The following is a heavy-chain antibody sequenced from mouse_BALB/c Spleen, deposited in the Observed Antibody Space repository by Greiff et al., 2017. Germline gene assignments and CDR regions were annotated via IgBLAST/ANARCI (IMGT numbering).Heavy chain of an antibody. Sequence: EVQLKESGAELVKPGASVKLSCTASGFNIKDTYMHWVKQRPEQGLEWIGRIDPANGNTKYDPKFQGKATITADTSSNTAYLQLSSLTSEDTAVYYCARAYYGSRDYWGQGTTLTVSS. D-gene: IGHD1-1*01. J-gene: IGHJ2*01. CDR2: IDPANGNT. V-gene: IGHV14-3*02. CDR3: ARAYYGSRDY. CDR1: GFNIKDTY.